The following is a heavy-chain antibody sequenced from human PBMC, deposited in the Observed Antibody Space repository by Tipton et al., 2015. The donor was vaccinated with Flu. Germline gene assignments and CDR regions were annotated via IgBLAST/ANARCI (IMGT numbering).Heavy chain of an antibody. CDR1: GFTFSEFW. D-gene: IGHD3-16*01. Sequence: SLRLSCAASGFTFSEFWMHWVRQAPGKGLEWVAHINQDGSEESYVESVKGRFTISRDNARNSLYLQMNSLRAEDTAVYHCARFAGGPWGQGTLVTVSS. J-gene: IGHJ5*02. CDR2: INQDGSEE. V-gene: IGHV3-7*01. CDR3: ARFAGGP.